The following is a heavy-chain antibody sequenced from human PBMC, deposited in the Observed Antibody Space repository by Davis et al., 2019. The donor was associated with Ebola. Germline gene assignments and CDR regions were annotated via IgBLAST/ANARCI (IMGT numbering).Heavy chain of an antibody. Sequence: MPSETLSLTCAVYGGSFSGYYWSWIRQPPGKGLEWIGEINHSGSTNYNPSLKSRVTISVDTSKNQFSLKLSSVTAADTAVYYCASAPNYDILTGYDIGTWDVWGQGTTVTVSS. CDR1: GGSFSGYY. CDR2: INHSGST. V-gene: IGHV4-34*01. D-gene: IGHD3-9*01. J-gene: IGHJ6*02. CDR3: ASAPNYDILTGYDIGTWDV.